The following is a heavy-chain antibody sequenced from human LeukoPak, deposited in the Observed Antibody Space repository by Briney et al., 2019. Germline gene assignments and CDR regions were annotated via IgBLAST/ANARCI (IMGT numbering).Heavy chain of an antibody. Sequence: GESLKISCKGSGYSFTSYWIGWVREMPGRVLEWMGIIYPGDSDTSYSPSFQGQVTISADKSISTAYLQWSSLKASDTAMYYCARHQRYYDFWSGYSNRYGMDVWGQGTTVTVSS. CDR2: IYPGDSDT. CDR3: ARHQRYYDFWSGYSNRYGMDV. V-gene: IGHV5-51*01. J-gene: IGHJ6*02. D-gene: IGHD3-3*01. CDR1: GYSFTSYW.